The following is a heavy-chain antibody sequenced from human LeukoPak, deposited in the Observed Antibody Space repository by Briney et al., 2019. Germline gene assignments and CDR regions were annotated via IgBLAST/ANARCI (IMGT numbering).Heavy chain of an antibody. V-gene: IGHV3-30*02. CDR3: ARGFLDVNFFDY. Sequence: GGSLRLSCAASGFTFRNYDIHWVRQAPGKGLEWVAFIRYDGNNKYHADSVKGRFTISRDNSKNTLYLQMNSLRAEDTAVYYCARGFLDVNFFDYWGQGTLVTVSS. D-gene: IGHD2/OR15-2a*01. J-gene: IGHJ4*02. CDR2: IRYDGNNK. CDR1: GFTFRNYD.